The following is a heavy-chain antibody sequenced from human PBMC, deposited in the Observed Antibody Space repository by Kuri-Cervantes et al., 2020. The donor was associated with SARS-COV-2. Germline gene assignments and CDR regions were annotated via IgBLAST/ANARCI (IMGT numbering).Heavy chain of an antibody. D-gene: IGHD1-26*01. CDR2: INPSGGST. CDR1: GYTFTSYY. Sequence: ASVKVSCKASGYTFTSYYMHWVRQAPGQGLEWMGIINPSGGSTSYAQKFQGRVTMTRDTSTSTVYMELSSLRSEDTAVYYCAKDLAHSGSYYNHWGFDYWGQGTLVTVSS. V-gene: IGHV1-46*01. CDR3: AKDLAHSGSYYNHWGFDY. J-gene: IGHJ4*02.